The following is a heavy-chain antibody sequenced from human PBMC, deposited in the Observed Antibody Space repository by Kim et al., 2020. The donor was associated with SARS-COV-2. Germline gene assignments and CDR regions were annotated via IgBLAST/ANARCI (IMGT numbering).Heavy chain of an antibody. CDR2: INTNTGNP. V-gene: IGHV7-4-1*02. CDR3: ARDQYYDFWSGYYGHYYYGMDV. Sequence: ASVKVSCKASGYTFTSYAMNWVRQAPGQGLEWMGWINTNTGNPTYAQGFTGRFVFSLDTSVSTAYLQISSLKAEDTAVYYCARDQYYDFWSGYYGHYYYGMDVWGQGTTVTVSS. J-gene: IGHJ6*02. D-gene: IGHD3-3*01. CDR1: GYTFTSYA.